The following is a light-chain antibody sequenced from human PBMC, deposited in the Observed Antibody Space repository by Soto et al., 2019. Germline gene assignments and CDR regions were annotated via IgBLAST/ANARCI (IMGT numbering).Light chain of an antibody. CDR1: SSDVGGYKF. CDR3: SAYTGSSAYV. CDR2: DVS. J-gene: IGLJ1*01. Sequence: QSALTQPASVSGSPGQSITISCTGTSSDVGGYKFVSWYQQHPGKVPKLMIYDVSYRPSGVSNRFSGSKSGNTASLSISGLQAEDEADYFCSAYTGSSAYVFGGGTKLTVL. V-gene: IGLV2-14*03.